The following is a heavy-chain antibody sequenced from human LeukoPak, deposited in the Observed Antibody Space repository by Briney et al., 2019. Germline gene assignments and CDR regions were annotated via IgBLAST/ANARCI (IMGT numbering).Heavy chain of an antibody. CDR1: GFTFSSYG. CDR2: IRYDGSNK. J-gene: IGHJ4*02. Sequence: PGGSLRLSCAASGFTFSSYGMHWVRQAPGKGLEWVAFIRYDGSNKYYADSVKGRFTISRDNSKNTLYLQMNSLRAEDTAVYYCAKDYTYYYGSGFDYWGQGTLVTVSS. D-gene: IGHD3-10*01. V-gene: IGHV3-30*02. CDR3: AKDYTYYYGSGFDY.